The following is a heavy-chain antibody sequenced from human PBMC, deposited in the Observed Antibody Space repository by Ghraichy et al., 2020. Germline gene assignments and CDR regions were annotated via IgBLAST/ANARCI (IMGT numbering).Heavy chain of an antibody. CDR3: ARYSSNSYDDAFDS. D-gene: IGHD6-13*01. CDR2: INHSGST. CDR1: GGSFSDYF. Sequence: SITCAVFGGSFSDYFWSWIRQPPGKGLEWIGEINHSGSTKYNPSLKSRVTISVDTSKNQFSLKLNSVIAADTAVYYCARYSSNSYDDAFDSWGRGTLVTVSS. J-gene: IGHJ3*01. V-gene: IGHV4-34*01.